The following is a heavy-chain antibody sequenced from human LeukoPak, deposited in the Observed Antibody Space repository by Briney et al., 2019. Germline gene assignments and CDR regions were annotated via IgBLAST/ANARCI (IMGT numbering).Heavy chain of an antibody. D-gene: IGHD2-21*01. CDR3: ARGGLAYCGGDCYGSDYYYYYMDV. Sequence: GGSLRLSCAASGFTFSSYWMHWVRQAPGKGLVWVSRINTDGSSTSYADSVKGRFTISRDNAKNTLYLQMNSLRAEDTAVYYCARGGLAYCGGDCYGSDYYYYYMDVWGKGTTVTVSS. J-gene: IGHJ6*03. V-gene: IGHV3-74*01. CDR2: INTDGSST. CDR1: GFTFSSYW.